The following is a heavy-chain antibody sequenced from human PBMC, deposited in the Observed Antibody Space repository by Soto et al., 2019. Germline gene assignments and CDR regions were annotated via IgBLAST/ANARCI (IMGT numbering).Heavy chain of an antibody. CDR1: GYISGHYG. CDR2: ISAHRGHT. Sequence: QVQLVQSAPEMAKPGASVKVSCRASGYISGHYGISWVRQGPGQGLEWMGWISAHRGHTNYAHKFRGRVTMTTDPSTATVSMELTNLLFGATAGYYCASDGDQRDQVFCDNWGQGNGVSVSS. D-gene: IGHD7-27*01. J-gene: IGHJ4*02. V-gene: IGHV1-18*01. CDR3: ASDGDQRDQVFCDN.